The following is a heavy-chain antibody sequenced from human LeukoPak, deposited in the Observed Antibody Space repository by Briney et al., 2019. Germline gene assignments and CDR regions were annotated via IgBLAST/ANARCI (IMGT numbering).Heavy chain of an antibody. CDR1: GSSFDDSG. CDR3: AKSAADFWSGYYDF. Sequence: SGGSLRLSCVASGSSFDDSGMHWVRQAPGKGLEWVAVISSDGSKTYYADSVKGRFTISRDNSKNTLYLQMNTLRVADTAVYYCAKSAADFWSGYYDFWGQGILVTVSS. D-gene: IGHD3-3*01. V-gene: IGHV3-30*18. J-gene: IGHJ4*02. CDR2: ISSDGSKT.